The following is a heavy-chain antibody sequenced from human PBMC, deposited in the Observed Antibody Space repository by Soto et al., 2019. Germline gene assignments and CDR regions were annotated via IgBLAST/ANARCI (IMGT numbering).Heavy chain of an antibody. CDR1: GGSFSGYY. CDR3: ARGLSQNSVWGKIGSNDAFDL. Sequence: SETLSLTCAVYGGSFSGYYWSWIRQPPGKGLEWIGEINHSGSTNYNPSLKSRVTISVDTSKNQFSLKLSSVTAADTAVYYCARGLSQNSVWGKIGSNDAFDLLGQGTMVTVSS. CDR2: INHSGST. V-gene: IGHV4-34*01. J-gene: IGHJ3*01. D-gene: IGHD3-16*01.